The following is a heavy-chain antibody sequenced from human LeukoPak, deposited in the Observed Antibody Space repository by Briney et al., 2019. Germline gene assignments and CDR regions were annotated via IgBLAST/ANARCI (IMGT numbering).Heavy chain of an antibody. D-gene: IGHD3-22*01. Sequence: ASVKVSCKVSGYTLTELSMHWVRQAPGKGLEWMGGFDPEDGETNYAQKFQGRVTMTEDTSTDTAYMELSSLRSEDTAVYYCATGSGNYYDSSGYLPFDYWGQGTLVTVSS. CDR3: ATGSGNYYDSSGYLPFDY. V-gene: IGHV1-24*01. J-gene: IGHJ4*02. CDR2: FDPEDGET. CDR1: GYTLTELS.